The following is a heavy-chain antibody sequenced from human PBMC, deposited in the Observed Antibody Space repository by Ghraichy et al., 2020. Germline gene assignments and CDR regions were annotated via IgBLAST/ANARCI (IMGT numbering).Heavy chain of an antibody. Sequence: SVKVSCKASGGTFSSYAISWVRQAPGQGLEWMGGIIPIFGTANYAQKFQGRVTITADESTSTAYMELSSLRSEDTAVYYCARAVVVVAATLLMDVWGQGTTVTVSS. CDR2: IIPIFGTA. V-gene: IGHV1-69*13. D-gene: IGHD2-15*01. CDR1: GGTFSSYA. CDR3: ARAVVVVAATLLMDV. J-gene: IGHJ6*02.